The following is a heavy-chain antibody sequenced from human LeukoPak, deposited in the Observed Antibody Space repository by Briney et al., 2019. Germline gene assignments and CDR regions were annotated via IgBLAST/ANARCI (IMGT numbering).Heavy chain of an antibody. Sequence: PSETLSLTCTVSGGSISSDYWSWIRQPPGKGLEWIGYIDYSGSTNYNPSLKSRVTISVDTSKNQFSLKLSSVTAADTAVYYCARATVADYYFDYWGQGTLVTVSS. V-gene: IGHV4-59*01. CDR1: GGSISSDY. CDR3: ARATVADYYFDY. J-gene: IGHJ4*02. CDR2: IDYSGST. D-gene: IGHD2-15*01.